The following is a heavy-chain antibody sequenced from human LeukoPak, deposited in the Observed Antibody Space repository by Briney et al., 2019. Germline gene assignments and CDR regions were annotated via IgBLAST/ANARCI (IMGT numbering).Heavy chain of an antibody. D-gene: IGHD3-16*01. V-gene: IGHV3-11*04. CDR3: ARAGELRYMDV. CDR2: IKGIGPTT. Sequence: GGSLRLSCAASGFTFSDYYMSWIRQAPGKGLEWVSTIKGIGPTTYYADSLKGRFTISRDNAKNSLFLQMSSLRADDTAIYYCARAGELRYMDVWGKGTAVTVSS. J-gene: IGHJ6*03. CDR1: GFTFSDYY.